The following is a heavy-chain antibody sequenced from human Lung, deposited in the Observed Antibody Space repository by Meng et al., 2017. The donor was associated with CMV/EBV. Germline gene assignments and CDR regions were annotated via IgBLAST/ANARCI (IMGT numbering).Heavy chain of an antibody. V-gene: IGHV1-69*10. Sequence: SXXVSCKASGGTSSSYVISWVRQAPGQGLEWMGGIIPILGRANYGQKFQARVTITADKSTSTAHMELSSLRSEDTAVYYCARSRVLSSSPSRPPTYGMDVWGQRTTVTVSS. CDR2: IIPILGRA. J-gene: IGHJ6*02. D-gene: IGHD2-2*01. CDR3: ARSRVLSSSPSRPPTYGMDV. CDR1: GGTSSSYV.